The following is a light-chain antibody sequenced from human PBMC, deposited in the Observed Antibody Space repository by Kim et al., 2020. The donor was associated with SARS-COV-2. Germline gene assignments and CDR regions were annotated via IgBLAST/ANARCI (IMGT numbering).Light chain of an antibody. CDR3: RQSYSTPPWT. Sequence: DIQMTQSPSSLSASVGDRVTITCRASQSISTYLNWFQQKPGKAPKLLIYDASSLQSGVPSRFSGSGSGTEFTLTISSLQPEDFATYYCRQSYSTPPWTFGQGTKVDIK. CDR2: DAS. V-gene: IGKV1-39*01. CDR1: QSISTY. J-gene: IGKJ1*01.